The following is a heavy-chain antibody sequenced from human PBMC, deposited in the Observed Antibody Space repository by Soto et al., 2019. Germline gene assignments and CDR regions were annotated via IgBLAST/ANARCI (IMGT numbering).Heavy chain of an antibody. Sequence: ASVKVSCKASGYTFTSYGISWVRQAPGQGLEWMGWISAYNGNTNYAQSLQGRVTMTTETYTSTAYMEVRSLRSDDSAVYYCARDGSHGGYFDYWGQGTLVTVSS. D-gene: IGHD5-18*01. V-gene: IGHV1-18*01. CDR2: ISAYNGNT. CDR1: GYTFTSYG. CDR3: ARDGSHGGYFDY. J-gene: IGHJ4*02.